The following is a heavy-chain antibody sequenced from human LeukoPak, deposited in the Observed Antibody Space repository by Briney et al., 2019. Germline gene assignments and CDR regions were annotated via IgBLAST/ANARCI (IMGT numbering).Heavy chain of an antibody. CDR1: VGSLRGYY. CDR2: LYFSGST. J-gene: IGHJ6*03. D-gene: IGHD3-22*01. CDR3: TRAASSGPLFTYHMDV. V-gene: IGHV4-59*01. Sequence: LETLSLTYDVPVGSLRGYYWRCIPHPPRKGREWSGYLYFSGSTNYNPSLKSRVTMSVDTSKNQFSLKVSSVTAADTAVYYCTRAASSGPLFTYHMDVWGKGTTVTVSS.